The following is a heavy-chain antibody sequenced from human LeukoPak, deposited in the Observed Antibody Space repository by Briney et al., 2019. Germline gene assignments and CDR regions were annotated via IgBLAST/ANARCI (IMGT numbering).Heavy chain of an antibody. Sequence: ASVKVSCKASGYTFTKYYMHWVRQAPGQGLEWMGWINPKSSGTNYAQKFQGRVTMTRDTSISTAYMELSRLRSDDTAVYYCARDSGERGSGSYLIAYWGQGTLVTVSS. V-gene: IGHV1-2*02. CDR3: ARDSGERGSGSYLIAY. CDR2: INPKSSGT. CDR1: GYTFTKYY. J-gene: IGHJ4*02. D-gene: IGHD3-10*01.